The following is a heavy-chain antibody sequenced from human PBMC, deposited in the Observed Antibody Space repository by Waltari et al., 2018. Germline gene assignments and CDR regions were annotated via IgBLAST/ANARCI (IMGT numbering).Heavy chain of an antibody. V-gene: IGHV4-59*11. CDR2: IFYSGST. Sequence: QVQLQESGPGLVKPSETLSLTCTVSGGSISPHYWSWIRQPPGTGLEWIGSIFYSGSTNYTPSLKSRVTISVDTSRDQFSLKLSSVTAADTAVYYCARGWRGNYGFYYYGMDVWGQGTTVTVSS. D-gene: IGHD4-4*01. CDR1: GGSISPHY. CDR3: ARGWRGNYGFYYYGMDV. J-gene: IGHJ6*02.